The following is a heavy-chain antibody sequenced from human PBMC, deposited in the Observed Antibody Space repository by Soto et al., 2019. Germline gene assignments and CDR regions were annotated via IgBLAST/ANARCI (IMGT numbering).Heavy chain of an antibody. CDR3: TRHKYCSSTSCYTFDYYYGMDV. D-gene: IGHD2-2*02. Sequence: GGSLRLSCAASGFTFSGSAMHWVRQASGKGLEWVGRIRSKANSYATAYAASVKGRFTISRDGSKNTAYLQMNSLKTEDTAVYYCTRHKYCSSTSCYTFDYYYGMDVWGQGTTVTVSS. V-gene: IGHV3-73*01. CDR1: GFTFSGSA. J-gene: IGHJ6*02. CDR2: IRSKANSYAT.